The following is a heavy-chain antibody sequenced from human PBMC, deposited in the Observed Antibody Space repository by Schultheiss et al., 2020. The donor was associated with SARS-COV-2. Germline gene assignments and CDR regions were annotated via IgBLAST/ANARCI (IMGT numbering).Heavy chain of an antibody. Sequence: GGSLRLSCAASGFTFSSYDMHWVRQATGKGLEWVSAIGTAGDTYYPGSVKGRFTISRDNSKNTLYLQMNSLRAEDTAVYYCAKSKGSSGLFDYWGQGTLVTVSS. CDR1: GFTFSSYD. D-gene: IGHD6-13*01. CDR3: AKSKGSSGLFDY. CDR2: IGTAGDT. J-gene: IGHJ4*02. V-gene: IGHV3-13*01.